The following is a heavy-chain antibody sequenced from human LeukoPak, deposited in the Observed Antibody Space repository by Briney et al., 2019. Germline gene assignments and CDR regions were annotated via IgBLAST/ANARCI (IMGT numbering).Heavy chain of an antibody. CDR1: GFTFSSYG. CDR2: IWYDGSNK. J-gene: IGHJ6*03. V-gene: IGHV3-33*01. CDR3: ARGGPGQWEFGCMDV. Sequence: GGSLRLSCAASGFTFSSYGMHWVRQAPGKGLEWVAVIWYDGSNKYYADSVKGRLTISRDDSKNTLYLQMNSLRAEDTAVYYCARGGPGQWEFGCMDVWGKGTTVTVSS. D-gene: IGHD1-26*01.